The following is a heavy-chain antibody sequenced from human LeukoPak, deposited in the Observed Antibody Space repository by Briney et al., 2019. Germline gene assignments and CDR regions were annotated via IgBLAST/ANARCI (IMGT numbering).Heavy chain of an antibody. CDR1: GGSFSGYY. D-gene: IGHD6-13*01. Sequence: SETLSLTCAVYGGSFSGYYWSWIRQPPGKGLEWIGSIYYSGSTYYNPSLKSRVTISVDTSKNQFSLKLSSVTAADTAVYYCTGYSSSWYEFWFDPWGQGTLVTVSS. V-gene: IGHV4-34*01. CDR3: TGYSSSWYEFWFDP. J-gene: IGHJ5*02. CDR2: IYYSGST.